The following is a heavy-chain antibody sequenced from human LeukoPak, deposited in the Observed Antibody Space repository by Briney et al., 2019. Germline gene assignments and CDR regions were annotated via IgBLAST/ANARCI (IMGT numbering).Heavy chain of an antibody. D-gene: IGHD3-10*01. CDR3: ARGLRAYGSGSYYLNYGMDV. Sequence: ASVKVSCKASGVTFSSYAISWVRQAPGQGLEWMGRIIPILGIANYAQKFQGRVTITADKSTSTAYMELSSLRSEDTAVYYCARGLRAYGSGSYYLNYGMDVWGQGTTVTVSS. J-gene: IGHJ6*02. V-gene: IGHV1-69*04. CDR1: GVTFSSYA. CDR2: IIPILGIA.